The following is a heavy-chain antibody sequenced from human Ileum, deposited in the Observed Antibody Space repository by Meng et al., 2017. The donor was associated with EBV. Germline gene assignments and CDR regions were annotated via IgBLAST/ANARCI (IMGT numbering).Heavy chain of an antibody. Sequence: HVVWVEAGDEVEKPEGSSKGACKGYGYNVINNDIHWVRKAAEQGHGSNGWMESYTSNAGYDQEFRGRVTMTRDTSRNTAYLEVISLTSEDTAVYYCARVSGAGGRDWFDPWGQGTLVTVSS. D-gene: IGHD3-16*01. CDR1: GYNVINND. V-gene: IGHV1-8*01. CDR3: ARVSGAGGRDWFDP. J-gene: IGHJ5*02. CDR2: MESYTSNA.